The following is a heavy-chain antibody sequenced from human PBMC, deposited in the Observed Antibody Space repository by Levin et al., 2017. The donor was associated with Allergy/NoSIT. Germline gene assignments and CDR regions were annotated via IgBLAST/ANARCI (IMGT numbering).Heavy chain of an antibody. CDR1: GFTFGDYA. D-gene: IGHD6-19*01. CDR3: TRYSSGEGYFGY. CDR2: IRSKAYGGTT. Sequence: GESLKISCTASGFTFGDYAMSWVRQAPGKGLEWVGFIRSKAYGGTTEYAASVKGRFTISRDDSKSIAYLQMNSLKTEDTAVYYCTRYSSGEGYFGYWGQGTLVTVSS. J-gene: IGHJ4*02. V-gene: IGHV3-49*04.